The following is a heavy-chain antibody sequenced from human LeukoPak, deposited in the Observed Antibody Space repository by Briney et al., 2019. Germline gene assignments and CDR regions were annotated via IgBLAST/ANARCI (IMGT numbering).Heavy chain of an antibody. CDR2: INPNSGGT. V-gene: IGHV1-2*02. D-gene: IGHD1-26*01. Sequence: GASVKVSCKASGYTFTGYYMHWVRQAPGQGLEWMGWINPNSGGTNYAQKFQGRVTMTRDTSISTDYMELSRLRSDDTAVYYCARALVGATGAFDIWGQGTMVTVSS. CDR3: ARALVGATGAFDI. J-gene: IGHJ3*02. CDR1: GYTFTGYY.